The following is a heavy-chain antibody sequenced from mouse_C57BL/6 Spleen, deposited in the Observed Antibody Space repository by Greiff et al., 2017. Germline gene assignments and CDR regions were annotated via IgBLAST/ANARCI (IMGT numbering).Heavy chain of an antibody. CDR2: IYPGDGDT. CDR1: GYAFSSSW. Sequence: QVQLQQSGPELVKPGASVKISCKASGYAFSSSWMNWVKQRPGKGLEWIGRIYPGDGDTNYNGKFKGKATLTADKSSSTAYMQLSSLPSEDSAVYFCARSRGNYPFDYWGQGTTLTVSS. V-gene: IGHV1-82*01. J-gene: IGHJ2*01. CDR3: ARSRGNYPFDY. D-gene: IGHD2-1*01.